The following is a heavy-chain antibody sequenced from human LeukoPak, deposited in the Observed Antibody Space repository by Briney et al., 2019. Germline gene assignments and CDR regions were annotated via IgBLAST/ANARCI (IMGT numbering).Heavy chain of an antibody. D-gene: IGHD4-23*01. Sequence: GGSLRLSCAASGFTFSIYEMNWVRQTPGKGREWVAVISSDGNTEYYADSVQGRFTIFRDNSKHALYLQLNSLRPEDTAVYYCAKEGAAGGKMQFCFDYWGQGTLVTVSS. J-gene: IGHJ4*02. CDR3: AKEGAAGGKMQFCFDY. CDR2: ISSDGNTE. CDR1: GFTFSIYE. V-gene: IGHV3-30*18.